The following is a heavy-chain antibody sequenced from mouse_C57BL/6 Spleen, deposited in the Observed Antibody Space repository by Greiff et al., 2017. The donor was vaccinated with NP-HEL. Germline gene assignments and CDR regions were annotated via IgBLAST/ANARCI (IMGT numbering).Heavy chain of an antibody. CDR1: GFTFSDYS. CDR2: INYDGSST. CDR3: AREGLWDPYWYFDV. D-gene: IGHD1-1*02. Sequence: DVQLVESEGGLVQPGSSMKLSCTASGFTFSDYSMAWVRQVPEKGLEWVANINYDGSSTYYLDSLKSRFIISRVNAKNILYLQMSSLKSEDTATYYCAREGLWDPYWYFDVWGTGTTVTVSS. V-gene: IGHV5-16*01. J-gene: IGHJ1*03.